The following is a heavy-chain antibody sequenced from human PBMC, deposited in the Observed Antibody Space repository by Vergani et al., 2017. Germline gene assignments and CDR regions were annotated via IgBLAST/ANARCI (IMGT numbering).Heavy chain of an antibody. CDR3: ARGDCSSTICRSYAFYI. CDR2: IIPIFGTA. Sequence: QVKLVQSGAEVKKPGSSVKVSCKASGGTFSSDAISWVRQAPGQGLEWMGGIIPIFGTANYAQRFQGRVTLTADESPSTAYMELSSLRSEDTAVYYCARGDCSSTICRSYAFYIWGQGTMVTVSS. D-gene: IGHD2-2*01. J-gene: IGHJ3*02. V-gene: IGHV1-69*01. CDR1: GGTFSSDA.